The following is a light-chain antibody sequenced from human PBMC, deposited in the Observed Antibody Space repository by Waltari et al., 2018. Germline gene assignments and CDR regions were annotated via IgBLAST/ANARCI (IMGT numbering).Light chain of an antibody. V-gene: IGKV3-15*01. Sequence: EIVMTQSPASLSVSPGDRVTLSCRASQSVGTSLAWYQQRPGRAPRLLVYRAATRASDIPARFRGGGSGTAFTLSISTLQSEDFAVYYCHQYDDWPRTFGQGTKVEIK. J-gene: IGKJ1*01. CDR2: RAA. CDR1: QSVGTS. CDR3: HQYDDWPRT.